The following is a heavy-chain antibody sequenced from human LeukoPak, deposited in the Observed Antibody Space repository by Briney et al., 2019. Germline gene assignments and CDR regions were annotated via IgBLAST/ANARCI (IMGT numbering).Heavy chain of an antibody. V-gene: IGHV3-21*01. D-gene: IGHD5-18*01. CDR3: ARARSSYGYGDAFDI. CDR2: ISSSSSYI. Sequence: PGGSLRLSCAASGFTFSSHSMNWVRQAPGKGLEWVSSISSSSSYIYYADSVKGRFTISRDNAKNSLYLQMNSLRAEDTAVYYCARARSSYGYGDAFDIWGQGTMVTVSS. J-gene: IGHJ3*02. CDR1: GFTFSSHS.